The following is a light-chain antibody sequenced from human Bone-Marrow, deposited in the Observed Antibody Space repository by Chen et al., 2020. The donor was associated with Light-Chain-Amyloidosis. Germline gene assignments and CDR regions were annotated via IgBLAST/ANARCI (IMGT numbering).Light chain of an antibody. J-gene: IGLJ3*02. V-gene: IGLV3-21*02. CDR3: QVWDRSSDRPV. Sequence: SYVLTQPSSVSVAPRQTATIACGGNNIGSTSVHWYQQTPGQAPLLVVYDDSDRPSGIPERLSGSNSGKTATLTISRVEAGDEADYYCQVWDRSSDRPVFGGGTKLTVL. CDR1: NIGSTS. CDR2: DDS.